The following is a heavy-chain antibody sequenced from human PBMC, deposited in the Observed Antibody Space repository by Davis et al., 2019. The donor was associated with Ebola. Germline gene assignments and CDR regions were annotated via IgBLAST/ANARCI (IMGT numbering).Heavy chain of an antibody. Sequence: HSQTLSLTCAISGDGVSINSAGWNWIRQSPSRGLEWLGRTYYNSKWYNDYSLSVKSRITINADTSKNQFSLQLYSVTPDDTAVYYCARGWLARGFDHWDQGTLVTVSS. CDR1: GDGVSINSAG. CDR3: ARGWLARGFDH. V-gene: IGHV6-1*01. D-gene: IGHD6-19*01. J-gene: IGHJ4*02. CDR2: TYYNSKWYN.